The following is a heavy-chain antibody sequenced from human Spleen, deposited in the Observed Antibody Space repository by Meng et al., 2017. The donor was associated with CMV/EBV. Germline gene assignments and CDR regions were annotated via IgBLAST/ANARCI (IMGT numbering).Heavy chain of an antibody. J-gene: IGHJ5*02. V-gene: IGHV4-39*07. Sequence: GSISSSDYCWGWIRQPPGKGLEWIGSIYYSGNTYYNPSLKSRVTISVDTSKNQFSLKLSSVTAADTAVYYCARESPPYSSSSSFFDPWGQGTLVTVSS. D-gene: IGHD6-6*01. CDR3: ARESPPYSSSSSFFDP. CDR1: GSISSSDYC. CDR2: IYYSGNT.